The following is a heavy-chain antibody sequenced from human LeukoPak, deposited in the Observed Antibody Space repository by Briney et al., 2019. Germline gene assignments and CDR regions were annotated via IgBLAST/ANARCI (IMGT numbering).Heavy chain of an antibody. V-gene: IGHV4-61*02. J-gene: IGHJ5*02. Sequence: SETLSLTCTVSGASVATGDYYWTWIRQPAGKTLEWIGRIYSSGYTVYNPSLKSRVTISVDTSKNQFSLKLSSVTAADTAVYYCARPRGYYGSGTLPPNWFDPWGQGTLVTVSS. CDR3: ARPRGYYGSGTLPPNWFDP. CDR2: IYSSGYT. CDR1: GASVATGDYY. D-gene: IGHD3-10*01.